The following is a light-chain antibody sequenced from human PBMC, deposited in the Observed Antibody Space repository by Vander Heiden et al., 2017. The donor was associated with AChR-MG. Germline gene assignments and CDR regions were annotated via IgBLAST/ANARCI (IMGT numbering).Light chain of an antibody. CDR3: NSRDSSGNHLV. Sequence: SSELTQDPAVSVALGPTVRITCQGDSLRSYYASCYQQKPGQAPILVIYGKNNRPSGIPDRFSGSSSGNTASLTITGAQAEDEADYYCNSRDSSGNHLVFGGGTKLTVL. J-gene: IGLJ2*01. CDR1: SLRSYY. CDR2: GKN. V-gene: IGLV3-19*01.